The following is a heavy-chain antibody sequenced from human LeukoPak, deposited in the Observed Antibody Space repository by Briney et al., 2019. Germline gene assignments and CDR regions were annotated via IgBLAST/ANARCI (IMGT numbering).Heavy chain of an antibody. Sequence: GGSLRLSCAASGFTFSRYGMHWVRQAPGKGLEWVANIKQDGSEKYYVDSVKGRFTISRDNAKNSLYLQMNSLRAEDTAVYYCARYVDYYYYYMDVWGKGTTVTVSS. J-gene: IGHJ6*03. CDR2: IKQDGSEK. D-gene: IGHD5-12*01. CDR3: ARYVDYYYYYMDV. CDR1: GFTFSRYG. V-gene: IGHV3-7*01.